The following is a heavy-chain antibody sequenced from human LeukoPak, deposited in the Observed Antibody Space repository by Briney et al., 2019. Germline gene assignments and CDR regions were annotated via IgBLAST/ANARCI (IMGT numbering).Heavy chain of an antibody. V-gene: IGHV6-1*01. CDR1: GDSVSSYSAV. D-gene: IGHD5-24*01. J-gene: IGHJ4*02. Sequence: SQTLSLTCVISGDSVSSYSAVWSWIRQSPTRGLEWLGRTYYRSKWFNDYALSVKSRMTINPDTSKNQISLRLNSVTPEDTAVYFCARERSLDGYNLFDYWGQGTLVTVSS. CDR2: TYYRSKWFN. CDR3: ARERSLDGYNLFDY.